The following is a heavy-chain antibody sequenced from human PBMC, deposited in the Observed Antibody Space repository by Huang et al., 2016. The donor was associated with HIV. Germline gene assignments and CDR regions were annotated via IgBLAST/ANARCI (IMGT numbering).Heavy chain of an antibody. CDR2: INTDTGKP. CDR1: GYTFTKYG. J-gene: IGHJ3*02. V-gene: IGHV7-4-1*02. Sequence: QVQLVQSGSELKKPGASVKVSCKASGYTFTKYGVHWVRQAPGQGLEWMGLINTDTGKPRYAQGRTGRFFVSLYTSVNTAHLKISSLKAADSAIYYCVRVRRVMDTYCVADCSTLEAFDIWGQGTVVTVSA. CDR3: VRVRRVMDTYCVADCSTLEAFDI. D-gene: IGHD2-21*02.